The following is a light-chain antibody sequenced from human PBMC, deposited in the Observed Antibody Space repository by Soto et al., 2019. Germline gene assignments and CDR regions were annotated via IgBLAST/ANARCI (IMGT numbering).Light chain of an antibody. J-gene: IGKJ4*01. CDR3: QQYVDLPPT. V-gene: IGKV1-33*01. Sequence: IQMTQSPYSLYASVGYRVTISCQASQDINNYLNWYQQKPGKAPKLLIYDASKLETGVPSRFSGSGSGTDFTFTISSLQPEDIATYYCQQYVDLPPTFGGGTKVDIK. CDR1: QDINNY. CDR2: DAS.